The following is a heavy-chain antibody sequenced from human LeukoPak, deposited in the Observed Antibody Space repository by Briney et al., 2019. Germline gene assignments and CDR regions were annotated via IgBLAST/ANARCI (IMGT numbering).Heavy chain of an antibody. V-gene: IGHV6-1*01. CDR2: TYYRSKWYS. CDR3: ARTAMRVVDS. Sequence: SQTLSLTCAISGDSVSSKSAAWNWIRQSPSRGLEWLGRTYYRSKWYSEYAVSVKSRVIINPDTSKNQFSLQLNSMTPEDTAVYYCARTAMRVVDSWGQGTLVTVSS. D-gene: IGHD5-18*01. CDR1: GDSVSSKSAA. J-gene: IGHJ4*02.